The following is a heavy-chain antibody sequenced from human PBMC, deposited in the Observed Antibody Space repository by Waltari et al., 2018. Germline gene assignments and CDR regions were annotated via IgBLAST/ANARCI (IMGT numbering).Heavy chain of an antibody. CDR2: ISSDGGAI. J-gene: IGHJ4*02. CDR3: ARATYYYSGGYWDY. V-gene: IGHV3-48*03. D-gene: IGHD3-22*01. Sequence: EVQLVESGGGLVQPGGSIRLACVASGFTFRNYEVNWVRQAPWKGLELVSYISSDGGAIYYADSVKGRFTISRDNAKSSLYLHMSSLRAEDTAVYYCARATYYYSGGYWDYWGQGTLVTVSS. CDR1: GFTFRNYE.